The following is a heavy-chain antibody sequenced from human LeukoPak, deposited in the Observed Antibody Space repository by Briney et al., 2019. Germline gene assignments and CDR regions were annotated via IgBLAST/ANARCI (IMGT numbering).Heavy chain of an antibody. V-gene: IGHV1-46*01. CDR2: INPSGGST. Sequence: ASVKVSCKASGYTFTSYGISWVRQAPGQGLEWMGIINPSGGSTSYAQKFQGRVTMTRDTSTSTVYMELSSLRSEDTAVYYCARERDDYGDYPGYWGQGTLVTVSS. CDR3: ARERDDYGDYPGY. J-gene: IGHJ4*02. D-gene: IGHD4-17*01. CDR1: GYTFTSYG.